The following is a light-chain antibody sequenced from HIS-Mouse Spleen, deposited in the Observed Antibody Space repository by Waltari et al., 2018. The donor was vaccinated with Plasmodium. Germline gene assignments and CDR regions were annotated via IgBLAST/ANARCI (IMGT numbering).Light chain of an antibody. CDR1: KLGGNK. V-gene: IGLV3-1*01. CDR2: QDS. J-gene: IGLJ2*01. CDR3: QAWDSSTVV. Sequence: SYELTQPPSVSVSPGQTASITCPGDKLGGNKACWYQQKPGQSPVLVIYQDSKRPSGIPERFSGSNSGNTATLTISGTQAMDEADYYCQAWDSSTVVFGGGTKLTVL.